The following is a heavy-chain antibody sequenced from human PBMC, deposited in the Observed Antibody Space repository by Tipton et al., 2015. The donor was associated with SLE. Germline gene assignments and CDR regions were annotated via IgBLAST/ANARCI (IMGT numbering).Heavy chain of an antibody. CDR1: GFTFSNAW. CDR2: IKSKTDGGTT. CDR3: ARDGVAAAGYLDY. D-gene: IGHD6-13*01. V-gene: IGHV3-15*05. J-gene: IGHJ4*02. Sequence: SLRLSCAASGFTFSNAWMSWVRQAPGKGLEWVGRIKSKTDGGTTDYAAPVKGRFTISRDNAKNSLYLQMNSLRAEDTALYYCARDGVAAAGYLDYWGQGTLVTVSS.